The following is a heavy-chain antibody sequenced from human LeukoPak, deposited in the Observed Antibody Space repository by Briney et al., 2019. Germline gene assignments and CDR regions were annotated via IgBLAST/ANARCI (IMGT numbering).Heavy chain of an antibody. V-gene: IGHV3-23*01. CDR3: AKPLAYCSSTSCYTKVGYFQH. CDR1: GFTFSSYA. CDR2: ISGSGGST. Sequence: PGGSLRLSCAASGFTFSSYAVSWVRQAPGKGLEWVSAISGSGGSTYYADSVKGRFTISRDNSKNTLYLQMNSLRAEDTAVYYCAKPLAYCSSTSCYTKVGYFQHWGQGTLVTVSS. D-gene: IGHD2-2*02. J-gene: IGHJ1*01.